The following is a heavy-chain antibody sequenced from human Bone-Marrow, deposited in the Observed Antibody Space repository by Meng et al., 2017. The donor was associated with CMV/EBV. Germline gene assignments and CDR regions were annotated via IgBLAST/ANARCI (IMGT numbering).Heavy chain of an antibody. J-gene: IGHJ4*02. V-gene: IGHV3-23*03. CDR1: GFTFSSYA. D-gene: IGHD2-2*01. Sequence: GESLKISCAASGFTFSSYAMSWVRQAPGKGLEWVSVIYSGGSSTYYADSVKGRFTISRDNSKNTLYLQMNSLRAEDTAVYYCATPGYQLLFPYYFDYWGQGTLVTVSS. CDR3: ATPGYQLLFPYYFDY. CDR2: IYSGGSST.